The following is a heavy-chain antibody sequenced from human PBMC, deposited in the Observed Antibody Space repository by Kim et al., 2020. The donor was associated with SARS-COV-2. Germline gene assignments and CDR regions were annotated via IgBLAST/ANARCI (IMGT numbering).Heavy chain of an antibody. D-gene: IGHD2-15*01. CDR2: IFSGGSST. CDR1: GINFRTYA. J-gene: IGHJ6*02. CDR3: AKDIGGGNYYYYGLDV. Sequence: GGSLRLSCAASGINFRTYAMHWVRQAPGKGLEWVSVIFSGGSSTYYADSVKGRFTISRATSKTTLYLQMNSLRAEDTAVYYCAKDIGGGNYYYYGLDVWGHGTTVTVSS. V-gene: IGHV3-23*03.